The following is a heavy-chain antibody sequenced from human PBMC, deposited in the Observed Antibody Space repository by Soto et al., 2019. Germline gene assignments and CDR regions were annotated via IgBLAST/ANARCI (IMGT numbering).Heavy chain of an antibody. V-gene: IGHV3-21*01. CDR3: ARVEPGQLVPRYYYYYMDV. Sequence: GGSLRLSCAASGFTFSSYSMNWVRQAPGKGLEWVSSISSSSSYIYYADSVKGRFTISRDNAKNSLYLQMNSLRAEDTAVYYCARVEPGQLVPRYYYYYMDVWGKGTTVTVSS. CDR1: GFTFSSYS. CDR2: ISSSSSYI. J-gene: IGHJ6*03. D-gene: IGHD6-13*01.